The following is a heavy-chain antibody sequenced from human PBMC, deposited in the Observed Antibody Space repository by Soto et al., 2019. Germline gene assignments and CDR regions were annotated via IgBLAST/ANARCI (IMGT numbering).Heavy chain of an antibody. V-gene: IGHV5-51*01. Sequence: GESLKISCKGSGYSFTSYWIGWVRQMPGKGLEWMGIIYPGDSDTRYSPSFQGQVTISADKSISTAYLQWSSLKASDTAMYYCARGMDTAMVRDYYYYGMDVWGQGTTVTVSS. D-gene: IGHD5-18*01. CDR2: IYPGDSDT. CDR1: GYSFTSYW. CDR3: ARGMDTAMVRDYYYYGMDV. J-gene: IGHJ6*02.